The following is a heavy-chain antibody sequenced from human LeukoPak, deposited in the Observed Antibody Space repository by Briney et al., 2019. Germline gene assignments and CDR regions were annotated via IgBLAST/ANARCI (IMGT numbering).Heavy chain of an antibody. Sequence: GGSLRLSCAASGFTFSSYAMSWVRQAPGQGLEWVSAISDSGGNTYYADPVKGRFTISRDNSKNTLYLQMSSLRAEDTAVYYCAKQDIRSRAWYARGQGTLVTASS. V-gene: IGHV3-23*01. CDR2: ISDSGGNT. J-gene: IGHJ4*02. CDR3: AKQDIRSRAWYA. D-gene: IGHD6-19*01. CDR1: GFTFSSYA.